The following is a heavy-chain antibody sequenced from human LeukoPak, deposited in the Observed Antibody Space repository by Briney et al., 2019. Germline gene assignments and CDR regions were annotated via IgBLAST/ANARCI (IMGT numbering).Heavy chain of an antibody. D-gene: IGHD1-7*01. Sequence: GGSLRLSCAASGFTLSSYAMSWVRQAPGRGLEGVSAISGSGGSTYYADSVKGRFTISRDNYKHTVYVKMNSLRAEDTAVFYCAKDPENWNYVLDYWGQGPLVTVSS. CDR2: ISGSGGST. CDR3: AKDPENWNYVLDY. V-gene: IGHV3-23*01. CDR1: GFTLSSYA. J-gene: IGHJ4*02.